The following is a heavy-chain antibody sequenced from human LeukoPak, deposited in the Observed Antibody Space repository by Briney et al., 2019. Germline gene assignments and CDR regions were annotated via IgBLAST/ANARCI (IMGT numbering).Heavy chain of an antibody. J-gene: IGHJ4*02. CDR2: IYTSGST. Sequence: PSETLSLTCTVSGGSISSYHWSWIRQPPGKGLEWIGYIYTSGSTNYNPSLKSRVTISVDTSKNQFSLKLSSVTAADTAVYYCARQEYSSSGWGFDYWGQGTLVTVSS. CDR1: GGSISSYH. CDR3: ARQEYSSSGWGFDY. D-gene: IGHD6-6*01. V-gene: IGHV4-4*09.